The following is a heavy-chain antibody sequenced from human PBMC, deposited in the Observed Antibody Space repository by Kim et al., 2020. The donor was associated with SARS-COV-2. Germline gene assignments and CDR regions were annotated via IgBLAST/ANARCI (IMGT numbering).Heavy chain of an antibody. CDR2: INPSGETT. V-gene: IGHV1-46*01. J-gene: IGHJ1*01. CDR1: GYIFTSYY. CDR3: AREGGHSSLQH. Sequence: ASVKVSCKASGYIFTSYYIHWVRQSPGQGLEWMGMINPSGETTSYAQKFQDRVTTTMDTSTRTVYMELRSLTAEDTAVYYCAREGGHSSLQHWGQGTLITVSS. D-gene: IGHD3-22*01.